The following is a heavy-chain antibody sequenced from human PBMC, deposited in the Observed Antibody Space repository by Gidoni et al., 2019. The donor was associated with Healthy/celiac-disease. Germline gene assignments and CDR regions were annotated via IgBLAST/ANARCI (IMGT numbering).Heavy chain of an antibody. V-gene: IGHV3-23*01. J-gene: IGHJ4*02. CDR2: ISGSGGST. D-gene: IGHD3-9*01. CDR1: GFPLRSYA. Sequence: EVQLLESGGGLVQPGWSLRLSCAAPGFPLRSYAMSWVRQAPGKGLEWVSAISGSGGSTYYADSVKGRFTISRDNSKNTLYLQMNSLRAEDTAVYYCAKDPDYDILTGYIYYFDYWGQGTLVTVSS. CDR3: AKDPDYDILTGYIYYFDY.